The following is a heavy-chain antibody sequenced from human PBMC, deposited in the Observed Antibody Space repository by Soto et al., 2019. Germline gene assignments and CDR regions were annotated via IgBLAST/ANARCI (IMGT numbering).Heavy chain of an antibody. CDR3: ARIVLRYFDWLPFDY. J-gene: IGHJ4*02. Sequence: ASVKVSCKASGYTFTSYGISWVRQAPGQGLEWMGWISAYNGNTNYAQKLQGRVTMTTDTSTSTAYMGLRSLRSDDTAVYYCARIVLRYFDWLPFDYWGQGTLVTVSS. CDR1: GYTFTSYG. V-gene: IGHV1-18*01. CDR2: ISAYNGNT. D-gene: IGHD3-9*01.